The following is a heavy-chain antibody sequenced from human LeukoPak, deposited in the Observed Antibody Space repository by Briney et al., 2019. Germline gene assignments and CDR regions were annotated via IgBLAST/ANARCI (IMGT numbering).Heavy chain of an antibody. CDR1: GFTFSDYA. V-gene: IGHV3-23*01. Sequence: GGSLRLSCAASGFTFSDYAMSWVRQAPGKGLEWLSVISGGSSGSTYYADSVKGRFTISRDNSKNTLYLQMNSLRADDTAVYYCAKEAYYADWGQGTLVTVSS. CDR3: AKEAYYAD. D-gene: IGHD3-3*01. CDR2: ISGGSSGST. J-gene: IGHJ4*02.